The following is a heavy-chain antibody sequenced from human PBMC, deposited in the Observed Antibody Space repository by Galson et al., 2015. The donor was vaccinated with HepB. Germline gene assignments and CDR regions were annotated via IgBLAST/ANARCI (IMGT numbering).Heavy chain of an antibody. J-gene: IGHJ5*02. D-gene: IGHD3-3*02. CDR1: GYTFTSYG. CDR2: ISAYNGNT. CDR3: ARSGRIASSVPYNWFDP. Sequence: SVKVSCKASGYTFTSYGISWVRQAPGQGLEWMGWISAYNGNTNYAQKLQGRVTMTTDTSTSTAYIELRSLRSDDTAVYYCARSGRIASSVPYNWFDPWGQGTLVTVSS. V-gene: IGHV1-18*01.